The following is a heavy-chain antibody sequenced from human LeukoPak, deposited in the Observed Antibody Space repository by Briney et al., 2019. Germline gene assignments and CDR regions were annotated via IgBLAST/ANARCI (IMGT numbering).Heavy chain of an antibody. J-gene: IGHJ4*02. CDR3: AKDLYGGDYVAVLDY. Sequence: PGGSLRLSCAASGFTFSRYAMNWVRQPPGKGLEWVSVVSGSGYTYYADSVKGRFTISRDNSRNTLFLQMNSLRAEDTAVYYCAKDLYGGDYVAVLDYWGQGTLVTVSS. D-gene: IGHD4-17*01. CDR2: VSGSGYT. V-gene: IGHV3-23*01. CDR1: GFTFSRYA.